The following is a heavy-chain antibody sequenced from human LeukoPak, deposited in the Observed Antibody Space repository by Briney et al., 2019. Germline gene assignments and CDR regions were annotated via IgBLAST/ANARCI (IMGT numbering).Heavy chain of an antibody. V-gene: IGHV3-23*01. CDR1: GFTFSSYA. Sequence: GGSLRLSCVASGFTFSSYAMSWVRQAPGKGLEWVSAISGSGGSTYYADSVKGRFTISRDNSKNTLYLQMNSLRAEDTAVYYCAKSMVRGVMGYYYGMDVWGQGTTVTVSS. CDR3: AKSMVRGVMGYYYGMDV. J-gene: IGHJ6*02. CDR2: ISGSGGST. D-gene: IGHD3-10*01.